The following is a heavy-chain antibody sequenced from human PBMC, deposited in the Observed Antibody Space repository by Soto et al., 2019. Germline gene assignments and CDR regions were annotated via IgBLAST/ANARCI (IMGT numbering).Heavy chain of an antibody. CDR2: ISYDGSNK. Sequence: VGSLRLSCAASGFTFSSYGMHWVRQAPGKGLEWVAVISYDGSNKYYADSVKGRFTISRDNSKNTLYLQMNSLRAEDTAVYYCAKDRRYYDFWSGYSNYYYYGMDVWGQGTTVTVSS. V-gene: IGHV3-30*18. CDR1: GFTFSSYG. D-gene: IGHD3-3*01. J-gene: IGHJ6*02. CDR3: AKDRRYYDFWSGYSNYYYYGMDV.